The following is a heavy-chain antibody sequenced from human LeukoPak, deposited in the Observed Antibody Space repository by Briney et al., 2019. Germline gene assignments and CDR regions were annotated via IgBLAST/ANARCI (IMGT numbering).Heavy chain of an antibody. CDR3: ARLSNGYDFWSGYYPIDY. CDR2: ISAYNGNT. D-gene: IGHD3-3*01. CDR1: GYTFTSYG. V-gene: IGHV1-18*01. Sequence: ASVKVSCKASGYTFTSYGISWVRQAPGQGLEWMGWISAYNGNTNYAQKLQGRVTMTTDTSTSTAYMELRSLRSDDTAVYYCARLSNGYDFWSGYYPIDYWGQGTLVTVSS. J-gene: IGHJ4*02.